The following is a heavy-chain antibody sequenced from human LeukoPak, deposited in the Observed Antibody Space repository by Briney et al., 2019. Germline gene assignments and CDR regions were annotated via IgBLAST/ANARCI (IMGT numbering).Heavy chain of an antibody. J-gene: IGHJ4*02. V-gene: IGHV4-39*01. CDR2: IYYSGST. CDR1: GGSISSSSYY. D-gene: IGHD3-10*01. CDR3: ASQLNGSGGYYKEYYFDY. Sequence: TSETLSLTCTVSGGSISSSSYYWGWIRQPPGKGLEWIGSIYYSGSTYYNPSLKSRVTISVDTSKNQFSLKLSSVTAADTAVYYCASQLNGSGGYYKEYYFDYWGQGTLVTVSS.